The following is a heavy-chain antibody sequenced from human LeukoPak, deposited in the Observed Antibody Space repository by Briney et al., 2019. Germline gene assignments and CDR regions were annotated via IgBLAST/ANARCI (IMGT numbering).Heavy chain of an antibody. J-gene: IGHJ3*02. CDR1: GFTFSDYN. CDR3: AKVPVYDTLTGYYSLGAFDI. V-gene: IGHV3-11*04. D-gene: IGHD3-9*01. Sequence: GGSLRLSCAASGFTFSDYNMRWIRQAPGKGLEWVSSISRSGSTKYYADSVKGRFTVSRDNSKNTLYLQMNSLRAEDTAVYYCAKVPVYDTLTGYYSLGAFDIWGQGTMVTVSS. CDR2: ISRSGSTK.